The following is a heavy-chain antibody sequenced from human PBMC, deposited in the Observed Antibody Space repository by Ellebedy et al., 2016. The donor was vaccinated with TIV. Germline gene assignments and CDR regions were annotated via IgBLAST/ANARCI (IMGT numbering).Heavy chain of an antibody. CDR1: GFAFTNAW. V-gene: IGHV3-15*01. CDR2: IKSKTDAGTI. D-gene: IGHD4-17*01. Sequence: GESLKISCAASGFAFTNAWMSWFRPAPGKGLQWVGRIKSKTDAGTIHYAAPVKGRFTISRDDSPNTLYLKLNSLKPDDTAVYYCTTRPPPYCDCPLDYWGQGTLVTVSS. J-gene: IGHJ4*02. CDR3: TTRPPPYCDCPLDY.